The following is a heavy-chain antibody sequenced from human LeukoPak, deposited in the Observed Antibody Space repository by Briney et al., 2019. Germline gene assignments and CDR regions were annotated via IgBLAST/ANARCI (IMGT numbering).Heavy chain of an antibody. CDR1: GHTFTGYY. J-gene: IGHJ4*02. D-gene: IGHD6-13*01. CDR2: INPNSGGT. Sequence: ASVKVSCKASGHTFTGYYMHWVRQAPGQGLEWMGWINPNSGGTNYAQKFQGRVTMTRDTSISTAYMELSRLRSDDTAVYYCARVAAAAPHYFDYWGQGTLVTVSS. V-gene: IGHV1-2*02. CDR3: ARVAAAAPHYFDY.